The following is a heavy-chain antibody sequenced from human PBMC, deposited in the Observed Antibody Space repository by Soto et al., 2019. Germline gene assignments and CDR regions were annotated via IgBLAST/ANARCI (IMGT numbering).Heavy chain of an antibody. V-gene: IGHV5-10-1*01. Sequence: GESLKISCKGSGYSFTSYWITWVRQMPGKGLEWMGKIDPSDSYTNYSPSFQGHVTISADKSISTAYLQWSSLKASDTAMYYCARREVAAGYFNSWGQGTLVTVSS. CDR1: GYSFTSYW. D-gene: IGHD6-13*01. CDR3: ARREVAAGYFNS. CDR2: IDPSDSYT. J-gene: IGHJ4*02.